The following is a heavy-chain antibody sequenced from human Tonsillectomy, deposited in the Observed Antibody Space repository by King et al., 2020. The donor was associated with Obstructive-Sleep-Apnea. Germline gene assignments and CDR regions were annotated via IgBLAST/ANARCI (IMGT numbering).Heavy chain of an antibody. CDR1: GFTFSSYW. V-gene: IGHV3-7*03. CDR2: IKQDGSEK. J-gene: IGHJ4*02. Sequence: EVQLVESGGGLVQPGGSLRLSCAASGFTFSSYWISWVRQAPGKGLEWVANIKQDGSEKYYVDSVKGRFTISRDNAKNSLYLQMNSLRAEDTAVYYCARLTYYYDSSGLYYFDYWGQGTLVTVSS. CDR3: ARLTYYYDSSGLYYFDY. D-gene: IGHD3-22*01.